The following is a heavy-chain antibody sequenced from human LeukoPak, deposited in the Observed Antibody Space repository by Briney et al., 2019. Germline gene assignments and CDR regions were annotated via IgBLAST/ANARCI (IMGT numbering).Heavy chain of an antibody. D-gene: IGHD6-19*01. CDR3: ARGRYASGWYPDYFDS. Sequence: GGSLRLSCAASGFTFSTYWMSWVRQAPGKGLKWVANIKQDGSDKYYVNSVKGRFTISRNNTKNSLYLQMNSLRVEDTSVYYCARGRYASGWYPDYFDSWGQGTLVTVSS. V-gene: IGHV3-7*01. J-gene: IGHJ4*02. CDR1: GFTFSTYW. CDR2: IKQDGSDK.